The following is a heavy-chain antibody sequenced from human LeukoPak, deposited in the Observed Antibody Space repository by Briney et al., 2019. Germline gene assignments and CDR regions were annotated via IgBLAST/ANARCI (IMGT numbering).Heavy chain of an antibody. V-gene: IGHV1-18*01. J-gene: IGHJ4*02. CDR2: ISAYNGDT. Sequence: ASVKVSCKASGYAFSTCGITWVRQAPGQGLEWMGWISAYNGDTSYAQKIQGRVTMTTDTLTSTAYMELTSLRSDDTAVYYCARFMNPNPYSGSYYSFDYWGQGTLVTVSS. D-gene: IGHD1-26*01. CDR3: ARFMNPNPYSGSYYSFDY. CDR1: GYAFSTCG.